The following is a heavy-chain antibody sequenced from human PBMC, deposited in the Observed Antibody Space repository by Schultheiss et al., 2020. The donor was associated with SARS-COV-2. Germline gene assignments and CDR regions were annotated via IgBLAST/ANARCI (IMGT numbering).Heavy chain of an antibody. CDR1: GFTFDDYA. J-gene: IGHJ4*02. D-gene: IGHD3-9*01. Sequence: GGSLRLSCAASGFTFDDYAMHWVRQAPGKGLEWVSGISWNSRSIGYADSVKGRFTISRDNAKNSLYLQMNSLRAEDTALYYCAKDYYDILTGQVDYWGQGTLVTVSS. V-gene: IGHV3-9*01. CDR3: AKDYYDILTGQVDY. CDR2: ISWNSRSI.